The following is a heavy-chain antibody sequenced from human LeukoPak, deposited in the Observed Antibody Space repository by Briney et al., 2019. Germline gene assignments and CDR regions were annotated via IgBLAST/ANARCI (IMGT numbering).Heavy chain of an antibody. CDR2: ISYDGNNK. CDR1: GFTFNNYA. D-gene: IGHD2-2*02. J-gene: IGHJ4*02. Sequence: PGGSLRLSCAASGFTFNNYAMHWVRQAPGKGLEWVAVISYDGNNKFYAESVKGRFTISRDNSKSTLYLQMNSLRAEDTAVYFCARALGPIRIPTNFDYWGQGTLVTVSS. CDR3: ARALGPIRIPTNFDY. V-gene: IGHV3-30-3*01.